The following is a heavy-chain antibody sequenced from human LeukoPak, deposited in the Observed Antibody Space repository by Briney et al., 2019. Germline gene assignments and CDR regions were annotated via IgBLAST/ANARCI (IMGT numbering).Heavy chain of an antibody. Sequence: GGSLRLSCAASGFSFSTSWMSWVRQAPGKGLEWVANTKEDGSEKHYVDSVKGRFTISRDNAKSSLHLQMNSLRAEDTAVYYCARDRPYGSYDYWGQGSLVTVSS. V-gene: IGHV3-7*01. J-gene: IGHJ4*02. D-gene: IGHD2-15*01. CDR3: ARDRPYGSYDY. CDR1: GFSFSTSW. CDR2: TKEDGSEK.